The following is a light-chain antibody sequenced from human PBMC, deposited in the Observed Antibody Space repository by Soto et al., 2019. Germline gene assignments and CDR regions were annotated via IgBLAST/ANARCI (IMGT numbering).Light chain of an antibody. J-gene: IGKJ1*01. CDR3: QQCGSSPWT. CDR2: GAS. Sequence: EIVLTQSPGTLPLSPGERATLSCRASQSVSSNYLVWYQQKPGQAPRLLIYGASSRATGIPDRFSGSGSGTDFTLTISRLEPEDFAVYFCQQCGSSPWTFGQGTKVEIK. CDR1: QSVSSNY. V-gene: IGKV3-20*01.